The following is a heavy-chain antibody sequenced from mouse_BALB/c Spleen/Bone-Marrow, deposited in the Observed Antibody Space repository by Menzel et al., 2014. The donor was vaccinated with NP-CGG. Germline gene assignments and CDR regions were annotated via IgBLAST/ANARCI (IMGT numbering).Heavy chain of an antibody. CDR2: IWSGGST. V-gene: IGHV2-2*02. D-gene: IGHD1-1*01. Sequence: VMLVESGPGLVQPSQSLSITCTVSGFSLTSYGVHWVRQPPGKGLEWLGVIWSGGSTDYNAAFISRLSISKDNSESQVFFKMNSLQANDTAIYYCARKLRYYAMDYWGQGTSVTVSS. CDR3: ARKLRYYAMDY. CDR1: GFSLTSYG. J-gene: IGHJ4*01.